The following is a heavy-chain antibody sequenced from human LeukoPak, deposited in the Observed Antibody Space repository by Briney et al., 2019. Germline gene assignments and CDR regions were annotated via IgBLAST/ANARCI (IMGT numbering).Heavy chain of an antibody. CDR3: AKDLAYCGGDCPGDWFDP. J-gene: IGHJ5*02. CDR1: GFTFSSYA. CDR2: LSGSGGST. Sequence: GGSLRLSCAASGFTFSSYAMSWVRQAPGKGLEWVSALSGSGGSTYYADSVKGRFTISRDNSKNTLYLQMNSLRAEDTAVYYCAKDLAYCGGDCPGDWFDPWGQGTLVTVSS. D-gene: IGHD2-21*02. V-gene: IGHV3-23*01.